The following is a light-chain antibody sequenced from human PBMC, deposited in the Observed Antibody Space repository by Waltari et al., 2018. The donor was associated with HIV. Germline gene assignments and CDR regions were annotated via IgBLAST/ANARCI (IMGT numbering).Light chain of an antibody. CDR3: TSYTSGSVL. CDR2: EVH. CDR1: NVDVGAFKF. Sequence: QSALTQPASVSGSPGQSITISCTGINVDVGAFKFVSWYQHHPGNAPKLIIYEVHNRPAGVSDRVSGSKAGHSASLTISGLQTADEADYYCTSYTSGSVLFGGGTNLTVL. V-gene: IGLV2-14*01. J-gene: IGLJ2*01.